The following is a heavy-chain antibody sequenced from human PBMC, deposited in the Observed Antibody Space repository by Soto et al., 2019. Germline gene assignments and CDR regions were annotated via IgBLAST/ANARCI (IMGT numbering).Heavy chain of an antibody. D-gene: IGHD3-16*01. CDR3: ARDPWAADY. Sequence: GGSLRLSCAASGVTFSSYGMHWVRQAPGKGLEWVAVISYDGSKKYYADSVKGRFTISRDNSKNTLYLQMNSLRAEDTAVYYCARDPWAADYWGQGTLVTVSS. CDR2: ISYDGSKK. J-gene: IGHJ4*02. CDR1: GVTFSSYG. V-gene: IGHV3-30*03.